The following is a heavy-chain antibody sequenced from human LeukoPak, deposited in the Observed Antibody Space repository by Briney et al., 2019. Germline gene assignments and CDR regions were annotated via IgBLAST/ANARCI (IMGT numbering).Heavy chain of an antibody. J-gene: IGHJ4*02. D-gene: IGHD3-3*01. CDR3: TSRSIWSGYNFDY. V-gene: IGHV3-73*01. Sequence: GGSLKLSCPASGFTFSGSAMHWVRQASGKGLEWVGRIRSKANSYATAYAASVKGRFTISRDDSKNTAYLQMNSLKTEDTAVYYCTSRSIWSGYNFDYWGQGTLVTVSS. CDR1: GFTFSGSA. CDR2: IRSKANSYAT.